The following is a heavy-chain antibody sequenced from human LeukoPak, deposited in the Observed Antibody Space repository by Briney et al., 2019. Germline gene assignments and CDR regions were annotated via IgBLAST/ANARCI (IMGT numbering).Heavy chain of an antibody. D-gene: IGHD2-8*01. Sequence: SETLSLTCAVYGGSSSGYYWSWIRQPPGKGLEWIGEINHSGSTNYNPSLKSRVTISVDTSKNQFSLKLSSVTAADTAVYYCARHVPPPVNGMDYWGQGTLVAVSS. CDR2: INHSGST. CDR3: ARHVPPPVNGMDY. CDR1: GGSSSGYY. V-gene: IGHV4-34*01. J-gene: IGHJ4*02.